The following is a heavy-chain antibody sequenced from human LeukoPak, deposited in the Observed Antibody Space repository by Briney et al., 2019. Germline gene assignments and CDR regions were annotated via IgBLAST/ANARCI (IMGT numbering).Heavy chain of an antibody. CDR3: AKLDWLDP. Sequence: GGSLRLSCAASGFTIERLWMHWVRQAPGKGLVWVSRSEGDDSTTTYADSVKGRFTVSRDTAKNTLYLQMNSLRVEDTAVYYCAKLDWLDPWGQGTLVTVSP. CDR1: GFTIERLW. CDR2: SEGDDSTT. J-gene: IGHJ5*02. V-gene: IGHV3-74*03.